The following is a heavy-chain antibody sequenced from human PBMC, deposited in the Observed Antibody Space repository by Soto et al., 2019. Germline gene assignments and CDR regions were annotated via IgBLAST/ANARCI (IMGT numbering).Heavy chain of an antibody. Sequence: SVKVSCKASGGTFSNYAISWVRQAPGQGPEWMGGIIPIFNTANYAQKFQGRVTITADKSTSTAYMELSSLRSEDTAVYYCARGLVVPAGIRYYYYATDVWGQATTVTVSS. CDR3: ARGLVVPAGIRYYYYATDV. CDR1: GGTFSNYA. V-gene: IGHV1-69*06. D-gene: IGHD2-2*01. CDR2: IIPIFNTA. J-gene: IGHJ6*02.